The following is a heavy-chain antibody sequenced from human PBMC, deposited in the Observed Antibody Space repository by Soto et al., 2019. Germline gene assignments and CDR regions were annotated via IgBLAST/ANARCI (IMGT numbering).Heavy chain of an antibody. CDR1: GFTFSSYG. CDR3: AKDTREDWNFVVYYFDY. CDR2: ISYDGSNK. J-gene: IGHJ4*02. Sequence: QVQLVESGGGVVQPGTSLRLSCAASGFTFSSYGMHWVRQAPGKGLEWVAVISYDGSNKYYADSVKGRSTISRDNSKNTLYLQMNSLRPEDTAMYFCAKDTREDWNFVVYYFDYWGQGTLVTVSS. D-gene: IGHD1-7*01. V-gene: IGHV3-30*18.